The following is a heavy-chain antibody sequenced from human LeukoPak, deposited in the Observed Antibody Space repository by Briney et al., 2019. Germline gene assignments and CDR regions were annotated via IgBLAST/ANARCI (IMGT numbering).Heavy chain of an antibody. J-gene: IGHJ3*02. D-gene: IGHD2-21*01. CDR2: INPNSGGT. CDR3: AREDCGASKVDI. V-gene: IGHV1-2*02. CDR1: GYTFTGYY. Sequence: GASVKVSCKASGYTFTGYYIHWVRQAPGQGLEWMGWINPNSGGTKYAQKFQGRVTMTRDTSISTAYMELSRLRSDDTALYYCAREDCGASKVDIWGQGTMVTVSS.